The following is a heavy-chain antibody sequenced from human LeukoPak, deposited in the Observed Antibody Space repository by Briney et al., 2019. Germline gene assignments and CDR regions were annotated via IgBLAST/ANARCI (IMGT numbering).Heavy chain of an antibody. V-gene: IGHV4-34*01. CDR1: GGSFSGYY. CDR3: ARCYYDSSPLYYYYGTDV. D-gene: IGHD3-22*01. J-gene: IGHJ6*02. CDR2: INHSGST. Sequence: SETLSLTCAVYGGSFSGYYWSWIRQPPGKGLEWIGEINHSGSTNYNPSLKSRVTISVDTSKNQFSLKLSSVTAADTAVYYCARCYYDSSPLYYYYGTDVWGRGTTVTVSS.